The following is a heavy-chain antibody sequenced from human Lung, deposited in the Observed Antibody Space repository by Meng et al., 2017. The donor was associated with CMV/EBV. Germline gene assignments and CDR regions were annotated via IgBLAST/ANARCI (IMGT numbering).Heavy chain of an antibody. Sequence: ASXXVSXKASGYTFTSYDISWVRQATGQGLEWMGWMNPNSGNTGYAQKFQGRVTITRNTSISTAYMELSSLRSEDTAVYYCARIGGGNRGDFAYWGQGTLVTVSS. V-gene: IGHV1-8*03. CDR2: MNPNSGNT. CDR3: ARIGGGNRGDFAY. CDR1: GYTFTSYD. D-gene: IGHD2-15*01. J-gene: IGHJ4*02.